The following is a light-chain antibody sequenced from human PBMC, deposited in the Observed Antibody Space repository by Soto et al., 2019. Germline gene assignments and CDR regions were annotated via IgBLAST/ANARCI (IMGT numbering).Light chain of an antibody. CDR3: QQYATSPHT. J-gene: IGKJ2*01. CDR1: QSVSSSQ. CDR2: GAS. V-gene: IGKV3-20*01. Sequence: EIVLTQSPGTLSLSPGESATLSCRASQSVSSSQVAWYQLKPGQAPRLLIYGASSRATGIPDRFSGVGSETDFTLTISRLEPEAFAVYYCQQYATSPHTFGQGTKLEIK.